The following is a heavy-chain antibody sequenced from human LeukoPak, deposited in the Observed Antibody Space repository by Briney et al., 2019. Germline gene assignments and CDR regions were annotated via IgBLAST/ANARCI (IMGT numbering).Heavy chain of an antibody. CDR1: GYSFTNYW. D-gene: IGHD2-2*01. Sequence: GESLKISGQCFGYSFTNYWIGWVRAMPGKGVEWMGIIDPGDSEPTYSQSFQGQVTISADKSIKTAYLQWSSLKASDTAIYYCARRFCSSTGCFMWDYWGQGTLVTVSS. V-gene: IGHV5-51*01. CDR2: IDPGDSEP. CDR3: ARRFCSSTGCFMWDY. J-gene: IGHJ4*02.